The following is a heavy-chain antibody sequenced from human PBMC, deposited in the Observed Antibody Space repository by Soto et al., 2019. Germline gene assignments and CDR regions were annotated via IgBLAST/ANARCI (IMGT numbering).Heavy chain of an antibody. J-gene: IGHJ4*02. Sequence: VASVKVSCKASGGTFSSYAISWVRQAPGQGLEWMGGIIPIFGTANYAQKFQGRVTITADESTSTAYMELSSLRSEDTAVYYCARDIRYCSGGSCYVLDYWGQGTLVTVSS. CDR1: GGTFSSYA. V-gene: IGHV1-69*13. CDR2: IIPIFGTA. CDR3: ARDIRYCSGGSCYVLDY. D-gene: IGHD2-15*01.